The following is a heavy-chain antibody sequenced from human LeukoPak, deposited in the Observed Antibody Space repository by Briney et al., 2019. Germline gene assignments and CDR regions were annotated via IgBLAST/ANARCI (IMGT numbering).Heavy chain of an antibody. V-gene: IGHV3-11*01. J-gene: IGHJ4*02. CDR1: GFTFSDYY. Sequence: PGGSLRLSCAASGFTFSDYYMSWIRQPPGKGLEWVSYISNSGGSINYAASVKGRYTISSDNAKNALYWQMNSVRAGDPGVYYCARVHGISSGYCEILDYWGQGTLVTVSS. CDR3: ARVHGISSGYCEILDY. CDR2: ISNSGGSI. D-gene: IGHD3-22*01.